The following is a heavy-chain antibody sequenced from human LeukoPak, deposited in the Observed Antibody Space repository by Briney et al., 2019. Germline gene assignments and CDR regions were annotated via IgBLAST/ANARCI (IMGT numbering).Heavy chain of an antibody. CDR1: GYSISSGYY. Sequence: SETLSLTCTVSGYSISSGYYWGWIRQPPGKGLEWIGSIYHSGSTYYNPSLKSRVTISVDTSKNQFSLKLSSVTAADTAVYYCARDALGSRRTHFDYWGQGTLVTVSS. CDR2: IYHSGST. D-gene: IGHD3-10*01. CDR3: ARDALGSRRTHFDY. J-gene: IGHJ4*02. V-gene: IGHV4-38-2*02.